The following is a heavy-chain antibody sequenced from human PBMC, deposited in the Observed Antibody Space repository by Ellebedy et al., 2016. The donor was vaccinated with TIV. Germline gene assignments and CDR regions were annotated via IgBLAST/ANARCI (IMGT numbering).Heavy chain of an antibody. V-gene: IGHV3-53*01. J-gene: IGHJ6*02. CDR3: ARSRDQVNWNDVRHYYGMDV. CDR1: GFTVGNNY. CDR2: IYSGGNT. D-gene: IGHD1-1*01. Sequence: GESLKISXAASGFTVGNNYMNWVRQAPGKGLEWVSLIYSGGNTFYADSVKGRFTISRDNSKNTLYLQMNSLRAEDTAVYYCARSRDQVNWNDVRHYYGMDVWGQGTTVTVSS.